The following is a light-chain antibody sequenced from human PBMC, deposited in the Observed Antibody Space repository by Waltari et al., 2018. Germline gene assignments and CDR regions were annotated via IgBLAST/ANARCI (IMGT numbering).Light chain of an antibody. CDR1: NIGGKS. V-gene: IGLV3-21*04. Sequence: SYVLTQPPSMSVAPGKTARITCGGSNIGGKSVQWYQQKPGQAPVLVMHYNTDRPSGIPGRFSGSNSGNTATLTFNRVEAGDEADYYCQVWGDDSGPYVIFGGGTKLTVL. J-gene: IGLJ2*01. CDR3: QVWGDDSGPYVI. CDR2: YNT.